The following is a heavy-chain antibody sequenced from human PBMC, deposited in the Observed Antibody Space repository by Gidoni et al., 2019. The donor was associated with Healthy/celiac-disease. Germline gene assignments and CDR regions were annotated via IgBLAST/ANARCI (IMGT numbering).Heavy chain of an antibody. V-gene: IGHV3-23*01. CDR1: GFTFSSYA. CDR3: AKAISRYSSSWYYFDY. CDR2: ISGSGGST. J-gene: IGHJ4*02. D-gene: IGHD6-13*01. Sequence: EVQLLESGGGLVQPGGSLRISCAASGFTFSSYAMSWVRQAPGKGLEWVSAISGSGGSTYYADSVKGRFTISRDNSKNTLYLQMNSLRAEDTAVYYCAKAISRYSSSWYYFDYWGQGTLVTVSS.